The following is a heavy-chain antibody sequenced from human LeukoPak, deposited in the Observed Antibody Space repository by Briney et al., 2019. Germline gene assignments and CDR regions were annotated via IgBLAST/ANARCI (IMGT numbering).Heavy chain of an antibody. CDR3: ARKSASGNYPLDY. V-gene: IGHV3-23*01. J-gene: IGHJ4*02. CDR2: ISADSATT. CDR1: GFTFSDHY. Sequence: GGSLRLSCAASGFTFSDHYMDWVRQAPGKGLEWVSVISADSATTFYADSVKGRFTISRDNAKNTVFLQMSSLRAEDTALYYCARKSASGNYPLDYWGQGTLVTVSS. D-gene: IGHD3-10*01.